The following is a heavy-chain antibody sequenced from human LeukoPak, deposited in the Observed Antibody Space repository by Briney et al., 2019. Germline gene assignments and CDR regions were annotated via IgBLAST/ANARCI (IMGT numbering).Heavy chain of an antibody. CDR3: ARAGAAVTMFFDF. D-gene: IGHD4-17*01. V-gene: IGHV1-18*01. Sequence: GASVKVPCKASGYTFSDFGITWVRQAPGQGVEWMGWIGAYNDNTNYPQKFQGRVTLTTDTSTSTAYMELRSLTSDDTALYYCARAGAAVTMFFDFWGQGTLVTVSS. CDR2: IGAYNDNT. J-gene: IGHJ4*02. CDR1: GYTFSDFG.